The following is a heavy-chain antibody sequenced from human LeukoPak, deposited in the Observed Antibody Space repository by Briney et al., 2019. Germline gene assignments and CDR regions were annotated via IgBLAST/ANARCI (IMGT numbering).Heavy chain of an antibody. Sequence: GGSLRLSCAASGFTFSSYEMNWVRQAPGKGLEWVSYISSSGSTIYYADSVKGRFTISRDNAKNSLYLQMNSLRAEDTAVYYCARAPLRWSPFDYWGQGTLVTVSS. CDR3: ARAPLRWSPFDY. D-gene: IGHD4-23*01. CDR2: ISSSGSTI. V-gene: IGHV3-48*03. J-gene: IGHJ4*02. CDR1: GFTFSSYE.